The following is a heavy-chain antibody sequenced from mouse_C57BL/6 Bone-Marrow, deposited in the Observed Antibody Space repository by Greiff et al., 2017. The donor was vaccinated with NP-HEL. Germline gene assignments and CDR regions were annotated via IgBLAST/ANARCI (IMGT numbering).Heavy chain of an antibody. CDR1: GYAFSSSW. V-gene: IGHV1-82*01. J-gene: IGHJ4*01. CDR3: ARREHRRNAAIHYYAMDY. Sequence: VLLQQSGPELVKPGASVKISCKASGYAFSSSWMNWVKQRPGKGLEWIGRIYPGDGATNYNGKFKGKATLSADKSSSTAYMQLSSLTSEDSAVYFCARREHRRNAAIHYYAMDYWGQGTSVTVSS. CDR2: IYPGDGAT.